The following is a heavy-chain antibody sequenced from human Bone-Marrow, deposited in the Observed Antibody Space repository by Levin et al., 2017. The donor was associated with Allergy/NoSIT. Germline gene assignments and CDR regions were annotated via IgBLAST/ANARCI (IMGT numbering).Heavy chain of an antibody. CDR2: INHSGST. Sequence: SQTLSLTCAVYGGSFRGSYWSWIRQPPGKGLEWIGEINHSGSTNYNPSLKSRVTISVDTSKNQFSLKLSSVTAADTAVYYCARERVGGSCDTGFDYWGQGTLVTVSS. V-gene: IGHV4-34*01. J-gene: IGHJ4*02. CDR3: ARERVGGSCDTGFDY. CDR1: GGSFRGSY. D-gene: IGHD2-15*01.